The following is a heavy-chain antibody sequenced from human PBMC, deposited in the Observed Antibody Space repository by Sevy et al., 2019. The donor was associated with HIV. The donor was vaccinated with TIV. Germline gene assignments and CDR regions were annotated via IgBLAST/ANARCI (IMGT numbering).Heavy chain of an antibody. V-gene: IGHV3-13*01. CDR1: GFTFSSYD. J-gene: IGHJ2*01. CDR2: IGTAGDT. D-gene: IGHD4-17*01. Sequence: GGSLRLSCAASGFTFSSYDMHWVRQATGKGLEWVSAIGTAGDTYYPGSVKGRFTISRENAKNSLYLQMNSLRAGDTAVYYCARWSMTTVTMATGWYFDLWGPGTLVTVSS. CDR3: ARWSMTTVTMATGWYFDL.